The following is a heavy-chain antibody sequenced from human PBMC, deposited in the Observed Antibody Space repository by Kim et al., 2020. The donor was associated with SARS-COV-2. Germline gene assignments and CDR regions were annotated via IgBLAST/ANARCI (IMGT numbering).Heavy chain of an antibody. Sequence: ASVKVSCKASGYTFTSYAMNWVRQAPGQGLEWMGWINTNTGNPTYAQGFTGRFVFSLDTSFSTAYLQISSLKAEDTAVYYCARGQYDFWSGYYFVGYWGQGTLVTVSS. V-gene: IGHV7-4-1*02. CDR1: GYTFTSYA. J-gene: IGHJ4*02. CDR2: INTNTGNP. D-gene: IGHD3-3*01. CDR3: ARGQYDFWSGYYFVGY.